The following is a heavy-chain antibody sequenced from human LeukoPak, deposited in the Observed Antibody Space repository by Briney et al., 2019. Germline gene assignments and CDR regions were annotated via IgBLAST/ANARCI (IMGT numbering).Heavy chain of an antibody. Sequence: SETLSLTCTVSGGSISSSSYYWGWIRQPPGKGLEWIGSIYYSGSTYYNPSFKSRVTISVDTSKNQFSLKLSSVTAADTAVYYCARSYSSSWYYYYMDVWGKGTTVTVSS. CDR1: GGSISSSSYY. CDR2: IYYSGST. D-gene: IGHD6-13*01. J-gene: IGHJ6*03. CDR3: ARSYSSSWYYYYMDV. V-gene: IGHV4-39*01.